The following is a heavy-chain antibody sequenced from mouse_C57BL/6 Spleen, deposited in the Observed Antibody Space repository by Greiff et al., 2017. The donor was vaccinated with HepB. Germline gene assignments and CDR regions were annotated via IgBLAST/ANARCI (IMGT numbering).Heavy chain of an antibody. D-gene: IGHD1-1*01. Sequence: EVKLVESGGGLVKPGGSLKLSCAASGFTFSSYAMSWVRQTPEKRLEWVATISDGGSYTYYPDNVKGRFTISRDNAKNNLYLQMSHLKSEDTAMYYCARDTDYGSPFDYWGQGTTLTVSS. CDR2: ISDGGSYT. V-gene: IGHV5-4*01. CDR3: ARDTDYGSPFDY. J-gene: IGHJ2*01. CDR1: GFTFSSYA.